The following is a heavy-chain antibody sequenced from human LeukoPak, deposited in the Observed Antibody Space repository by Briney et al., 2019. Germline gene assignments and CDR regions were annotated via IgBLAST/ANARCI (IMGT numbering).Heavy chain of an antibody. Sequence: SETLSLTCTVSGGSISSYYWSWIRQPPGKGREWMGYIYYSGSTNDNPSLKSRVTISVDTSKNQFSLKRSLGTAADAAVYYCARAWELPEYFQHWGQGTLVTVSS. CDR3: ARAWELPEYFQH. CDR2: IYYSGST. CDR1: GGSISSYY. V-gene: IGHV4-59*12. D-gene: IGHD1-26*01. J-gene: IGHJ1*01.